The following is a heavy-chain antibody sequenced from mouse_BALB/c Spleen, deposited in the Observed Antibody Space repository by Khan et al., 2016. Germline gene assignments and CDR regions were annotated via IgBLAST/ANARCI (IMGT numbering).Heavy chain of an antibody. CDR3: SRRARWDGAY. CDR1: GFSLNTYGMG. CDR2: IWWNDNK. Sequence: QVTLKESGPGILQPSQTLSLTGSFSGFSLNTYGMGVGWIRQPSGKGREWLAHIWWNDNKSYNTALKSRPTISKDTSNNQVILRIASVDTADTASCYCSRRARWDGAYWGQGTLVTVSA. D-gene: IGHD4-1*01. V-gene: IGHV8-11*01. J-gene: IGHJ3*01.